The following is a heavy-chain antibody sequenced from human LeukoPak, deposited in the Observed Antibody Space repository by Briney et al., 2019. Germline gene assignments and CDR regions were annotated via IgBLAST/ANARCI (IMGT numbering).Heavy chain of an antibody. CDR1: GFKLNNYV. Sequence: GGSLRLSCVASGFKLNNYVMNWVRQAPGKGLEWVSGISGSGGSTHYAGSVKGRFTIFRDNSKNTLYLQMNNLGADDTAVYYCARGTNSDFWSGYSNYFDFWGQATLVTVSS. CDR2: ISGSGGST. CDR3: ARGTNSDFWSGYSNYFDF. V-gene: IGHV3-23*01. J-gene: IGHJ4*02. D-gene: IGHD3-3*01.